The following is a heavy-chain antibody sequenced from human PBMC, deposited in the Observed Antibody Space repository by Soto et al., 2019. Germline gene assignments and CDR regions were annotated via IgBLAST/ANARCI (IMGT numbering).Heavy chain of an antibody. V-gene: IGHV3-11*01. CDR2: ITGSGGTI. J-gene: IGHJ3*02. Sequence: QVQLVESGGGLVKPGGSLRLSCVASGFTFSDYYMSWIRQAPGKGLEWVSYITGSGGTIYYADSVKGRFTISRDNAKNSLSLQMNSLRAEDTALYYCARLLGDLDAFDIWGQGTMVTVSS. CDR1: GFTFSDYY. CDR3: ARLLGDLDAFDI. D-gene: IGHD4-17*01.